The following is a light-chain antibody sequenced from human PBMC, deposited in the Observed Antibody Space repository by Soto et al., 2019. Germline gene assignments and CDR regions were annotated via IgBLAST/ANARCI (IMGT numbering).Light chain of an antibody. CDR2: AAS. J-gene: IGKJ4*01. V-gene: IGKV1-39*01. CDR1: QSVTTY. CDR3: QQSFKTPLP. Sequence: DIEMTQSPASLSASVGDTVTLTCRTSQSVTTYLNWYQQKPGKAPKLLIYAASRLQSGVPLRFRGSGSGTDFTLTITNLQPEDFATYYCQQSFKTPLPFGGGTKVDIK.